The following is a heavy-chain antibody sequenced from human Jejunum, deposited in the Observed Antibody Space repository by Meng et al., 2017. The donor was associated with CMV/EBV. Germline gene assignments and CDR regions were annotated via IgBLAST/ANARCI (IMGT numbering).Heavy chain of an antibody. CDR1: GFTFRKYA. D-gene: IGHD3-3*01. V-gene: IGHV3-23*01. CDR3: VKNSFGVIVSPDS. CDR2: ISGDTT. Sequence: ASGFTFRKYAMSWVRQAPGKGLEWLSAISGDTTYYADSVKGRFTISRDNSKNTVSLQMNNLTAGDTALYYCVKNSFGVIVSPDSWGPGTMVTVSS. J-gene: IGHJ4*02.